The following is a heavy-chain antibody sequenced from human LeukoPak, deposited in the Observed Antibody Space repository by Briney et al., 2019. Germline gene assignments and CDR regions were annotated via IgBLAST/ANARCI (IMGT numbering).Heavy chain of an antibody. CDR2: ISGSGGST. Sequence: GGSLRLSCAASGFTFSSYAMSWVRQAPGKGLEWVSAISGSGGSTYYADSVKGRFTISRDNSKNTLYLQMNSLRAEDTAVYYCAKDTPQEMATIKSLDYWGQGTLVTVSS. V-gene: IGHV3-23*01. CDR1: GFTFSSYA. J-gene: IGHJ4*02. D-gene: IGHD5-24*01. CDR3: AKDTPQEMATIKSLDY.